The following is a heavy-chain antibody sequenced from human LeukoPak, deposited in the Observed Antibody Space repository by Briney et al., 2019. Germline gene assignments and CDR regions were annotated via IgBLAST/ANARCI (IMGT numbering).Heavy chain of an antibody. D-gene: IGHD2-15*01. J-gene: IGHJ4*02. CDR2: ISSNGDVT. V-gene: IGHV3-23*01. Sequence: GGSLRLSCVASRFTFNTYAVNWVRQAPGKGLEWVSAISSNGDVTYYADSVRGRFTISRDNSMNTVFLQMNSLRADDTAVYYCATVKRDCSGGTCYSYDYWGQGTLVTVSS. CDR3: ATVKRDCSGGTCYSYDY. CDR1: RFTFNTYA.